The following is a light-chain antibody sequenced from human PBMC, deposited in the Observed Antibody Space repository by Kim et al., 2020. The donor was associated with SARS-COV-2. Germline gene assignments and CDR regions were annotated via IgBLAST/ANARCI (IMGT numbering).Light chain of an antibody. Sequence: GQSFTTSCTATSSDVGGYNYVSWYQQHPVKAPKRLIYGVNKRPSGVSNRFSGSKSGNTASLTISGLQAEDEADFYCSSYTRSDTWVFGGGTQLTVL. V-gene: IGLV2-14*04. CDR1: SSDVGGYNY. CDR3: SSYTRSDTWV. CDR2: GVN. J-gene: IGLJ3*02.